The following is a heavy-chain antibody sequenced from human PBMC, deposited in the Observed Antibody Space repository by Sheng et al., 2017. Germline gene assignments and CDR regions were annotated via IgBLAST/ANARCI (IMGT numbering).Heavy chain of an antibody. Sequence: EVQLVESGGGLVQPGTSLRLSCAASGFTFDDYAMHWVRQAPGKGLEWVSGVNWDSGDTAYADSVKGRFTISRDNAKNSLYLQMNSLKTEDMALYYCAKDRGASVVVTGALDMWGQGTMVTVSS. J-gene: IGHJ3*02. CDR3: AKDRGASVVVTGALDM. V-gene: IGHV3-9*03. CDR2: VNWDSGDT. D-gene: IGHD2-15*01. CDR1: GFTFDDYA.